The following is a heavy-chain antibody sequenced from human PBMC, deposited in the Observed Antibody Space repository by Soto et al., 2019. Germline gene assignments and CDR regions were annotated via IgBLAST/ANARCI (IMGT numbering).Heavy chain of an antibody. CDR3: ARTTAVPNTLRSRYFFDY. Sequence: SETLSLTCTVSGGSISPYYWSWVRQSPGMGLEMIGYVYYTGRTMYNPSLQSRLTISVDLSKNQFSLRLSSVTTADTALYYCARTTAVPNTLRSRYFFDYWGQGTLVTVSS. V-gene: IGHV4-59*01. CDR1: GGSISPYY. J-gene: IGHJ4*02. CDR2: VYYTGRT. D-gene: IGHD4-17*01.